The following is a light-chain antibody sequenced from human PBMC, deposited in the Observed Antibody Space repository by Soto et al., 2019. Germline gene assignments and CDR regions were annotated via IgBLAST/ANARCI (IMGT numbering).Light chain of an antibody. CDR1: SSDAGNYNP. CDR2: EGT. CDR3: CSYAPDSTDAL. J-gene: IGLJ2*01. Sequence: QSVLTQPASVSGSPGQSITISCTGTSSDAGNYNPVSWYQQHPGKAPTLIIYEGTKRPSGVSNRFSGSQSGDTASLTISGLQPDDEADYFCCSYAPDSTDALFGGGTKLTVL. V-gene: IGLV2-23*01.